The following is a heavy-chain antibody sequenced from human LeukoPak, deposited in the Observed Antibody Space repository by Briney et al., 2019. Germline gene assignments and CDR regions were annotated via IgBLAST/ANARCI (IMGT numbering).Heavy chain of an antibody. V-gene: IGHV4-39*01. CDR1: GGSISSSCYY. J-gene: IGHJ4*02. CDR3: ARSELRYFDWPLSLFDY. CDR2: IYYSGST. D-gene: IGHD3-9*01. Sequence: SETLSLTCTVSGGSISSSCYYWGWLRQPPGKGLEWIGSIYYSGSTYYNPSLKSRVTISVDTSKNQFSLKLSSVTAAVTAVYYCARSELRYFDWPLSLFDYWGQGTLVTVSS.